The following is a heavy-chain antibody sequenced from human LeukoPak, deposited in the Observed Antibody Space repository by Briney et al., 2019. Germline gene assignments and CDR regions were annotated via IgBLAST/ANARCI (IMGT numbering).Heavy chain of an antibody. D-gene: IGHD3-10*01. Sequence: GGSLRLSCAASGFTFSNFVMNWVRQAPGKGLQWVSTIGAGGVNTFYADSVKGRFTISRDNSKNTLYLQMNSLRAEDTAVYYCAKDITMVRGVHDYWGQGTLVTVSS. CDR2: IGAGGVNT. CDR1: GFTFSNFV. J-gene: IGHJ4*02. V-gene: IGHV3-23*01. CDR3: AKDITMVRGVHDY.